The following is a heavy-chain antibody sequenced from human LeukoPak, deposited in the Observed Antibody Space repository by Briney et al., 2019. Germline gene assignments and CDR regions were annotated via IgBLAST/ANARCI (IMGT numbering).Heavy chain of an antibody. J-gene: IGHJ4*02. V-gene: IGHV4-61*01. D-gene: IGHD7-27*01. CDR1: GGSISSGNYY. Sequence: SETLSLTCTVSGGSISSGNYYWSWIRQPPGKGLEWIGYIYYSGSTNYNPSLKSRVTISVDTSKNQFSLKLSSVTAADTAVYYCASASWGSWPLDYWGQGTLVTVSS. CDR2: IYYSGST. CDR3: ASASWGSWPLDY.